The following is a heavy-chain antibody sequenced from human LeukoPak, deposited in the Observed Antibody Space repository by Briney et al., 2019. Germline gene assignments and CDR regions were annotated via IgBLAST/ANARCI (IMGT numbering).Heavy chain of an antibody. D-gene: IGHD3-22*01. CDR3: EREGEDSSVYYFSDDGFDP. Sequence: SETLSLTCAVYGGSFSGYYWSWIRQPPGKGLEWIGEINHSGSTNYNPSLKSRVTISVDTSKNQFSLKLSSVTAADTAVYYCEREGEDSSVYYFSDDGFDPGGRETLVTVSS. CDR1: GGSFSGYY. CDR2: INHSGST. J-gene: IGHJ5*02. V-gene: IGHV4-34*01.